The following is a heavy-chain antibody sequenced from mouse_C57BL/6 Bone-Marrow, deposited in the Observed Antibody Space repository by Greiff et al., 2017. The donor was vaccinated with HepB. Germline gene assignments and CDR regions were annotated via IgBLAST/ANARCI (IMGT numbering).Heavy chain of an antibody. CDR2: INPSSGYT. Sequence: QVHVKQSGAELAKPGASVKLSCKASGYTFTSYWMHWVKQRPGQGLEWIGYINPSSGYTKYNQKFKDKATLTADKSSSTAYMQLSSLTYEDSAVYYCARYYYDLPWFAYWGQGTLVTVSA. V-gene: IGHV1-7*01. J-gene: IGHJ3*01. CDR3: ARYYYDLPWFAY. CDR1: GYTFTSYW. D-gene: IGHD2-4*01.